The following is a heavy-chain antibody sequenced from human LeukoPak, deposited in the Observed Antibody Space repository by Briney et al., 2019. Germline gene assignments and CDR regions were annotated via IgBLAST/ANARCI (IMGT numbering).Heavy chain of an antibody. CDR1: GFTFSSYS. CDR2: ISSSSSYI. V-gene: IGHV3-21*01. Sequence: GGSLRLSCAASGFTFSSYSMNWVRQAPGKGLEWVSSISSSSSYIYYADSVKGRFTISRDNAKNSLYLQMNSLRAKDTAVYYCARGYSSSWYSLSYWFDPWGQGTLVTVSS. D-gene: IGHD6-13*01. CDR3: ARGYSSSWYSLSYWFDP. J-gene: IGHJ5*02.